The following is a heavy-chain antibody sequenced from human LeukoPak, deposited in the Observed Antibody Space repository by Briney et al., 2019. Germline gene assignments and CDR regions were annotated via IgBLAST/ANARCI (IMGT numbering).Heavy chain of an antibody. V-gene: IGHV3-21*01. J-gene: IGHJ6*02. D-gene: IGHD2-15*01. CDR3: ARVTTPYYYYYGMGV. CDR2: ISSSSSYI. Sequence: PGGSLRLSCAASGFTFSSYSMTWVRQAPGKGLEWVSSISSSSSYIYYADSVKGRFTISRDNAKNSLYLQMNGLRAEDTAVYYCARVTTPYYYYYGMGVWGQGTTVTVSS. CDR1: GFTFSSYS.